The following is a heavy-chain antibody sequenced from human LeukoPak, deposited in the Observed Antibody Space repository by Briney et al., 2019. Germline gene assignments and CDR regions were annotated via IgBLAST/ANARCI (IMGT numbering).Heavy chain of an antibody. V-gene: IGHV3-74*01. J-gene: IGHJ4*02. Sequence: PGGSLRLSCTASGFSFSGHWMHWARQLPGKGLVWVSCISPTGSTTSYADSVKGRFTVPRDNAKNTLYLQVNNLRAEDTAVYYCARGPNSNWSGLDFWGQGTLLTVPS. CDR2: ISPTGSTT. CDR3: ARGPNSNWSGLDF. CDR1: GFSFSGHW. D-gene: IGHD6-6*01.